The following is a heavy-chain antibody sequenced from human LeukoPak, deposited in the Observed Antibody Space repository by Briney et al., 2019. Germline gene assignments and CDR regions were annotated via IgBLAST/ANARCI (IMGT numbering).Heavy chain of an antibody. Sequence: LPGGSLRLSCAASGFTFSNYAMSWVRQAPGKGLEWVSDISGSGGGTYYADSVKGRFTISRDNSKNTLYLQMNSLRAEDTAVYYCAKGFSYYMDVWGKGTTVTVPS. V-gene: IGHV3-23*01. CDR2: ISGSGGGT. J-gene: IGHJ6*03. D-gene: IGHD3-10*01. CDR1: GFTFSNYA. CDR3: AKGFSYYMDV.